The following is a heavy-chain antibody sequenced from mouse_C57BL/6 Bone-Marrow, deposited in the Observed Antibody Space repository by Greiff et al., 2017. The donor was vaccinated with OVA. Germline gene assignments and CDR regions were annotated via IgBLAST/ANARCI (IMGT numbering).Heavy chain of an antibody. CDR1: GYTFTSYW. V-gene: IGHV1-52*01. D-gene: IGHD1-1*01. Sequence: QVQLQQPGAELVRPGSSVKLSCKASGYTFTSYWMHWVKQRPIQGLEWIGNIDPSDSETHYNQKFKDKATLTDDKYSSTAYMLLSSLISEDSAVYYWARVGELLRDYYSMDYWGQGTSVTVSS. CDR2: IDPSDSET. J-gene: IGHJ4*01. CDR3: ARVGELLRDYYSMDY.